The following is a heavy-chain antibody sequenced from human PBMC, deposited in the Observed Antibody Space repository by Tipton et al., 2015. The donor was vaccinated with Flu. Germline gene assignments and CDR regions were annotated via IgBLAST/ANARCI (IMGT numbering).Heavy chain of an antibody. J-gene: IGHJ4*02. D-gene: IGHD3-10*02. CDR1: GYSIRSAYY. Sequence: TLSLTCSVSGYSIRSAYYWDWVRRPPGKGLEWIGTIYHSGTTYYNPSLKSRLTISVDTSKNQFSLRLSSVTAADTAVYYCARHTGDSVRGVIDYWGQGTLVTVSS. CDR2: IYHSGTT. CDR3: ARHTGDSVRGVIDY. V-gene: IGHV4-38-2*01.